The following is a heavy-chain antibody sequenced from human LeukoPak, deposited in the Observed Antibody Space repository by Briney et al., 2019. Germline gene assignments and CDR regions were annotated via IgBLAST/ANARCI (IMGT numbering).Heavy chain of an antibody. D-gene: IGHD5-24*01. CDR3: ARDGWNGYNQFDY. CDR1: GASISSYY. Sequence: SETLSLTCTVSGASISSYYWSWTRQPAGKGLEWIGRIYTSGSTNYNPSLKSRVSMSVDTSKHHFFLRLTSVAAADTAVYYCARDGWNGYNQFDYWGQGTLVTVSS. J-gene: IGHJ4*02. V-gene: IGHV4-4*07. CDR2: IYTSGST.